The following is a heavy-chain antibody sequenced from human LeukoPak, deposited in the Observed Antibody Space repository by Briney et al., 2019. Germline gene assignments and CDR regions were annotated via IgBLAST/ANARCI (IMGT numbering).Heavy chain of an antibody. D-gene: IGHD6-19*01. Sequence: GESLKISCKGSGYTFTKYWIGRVRQTPGKGRECIGIIYPGDSDTRYSPSFQGQVTISADKSISTAYLQWSSLKASDTAMYYCARHWYSSGWYGVDYWGQGTLVTVSS. V-gene: IGHV5-51*01. CDR3: ARHWYSSGWYGVDY. CDR2: IYPGDSDT. CDR1: GYTFTKYW. J-gene: IGHJ4*02.